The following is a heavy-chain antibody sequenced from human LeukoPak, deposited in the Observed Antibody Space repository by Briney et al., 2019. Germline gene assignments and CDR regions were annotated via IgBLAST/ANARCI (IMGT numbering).Heavy chain of an antibody. CDR2: IYSGGST. V-gene: IGHV3-66*01. D-gene: IGHD2-2*02. J-gene: IGHJ6*02. CDR1: GFTFSSYG. CDR3: ASLPAAISDYYYYYGMDV. Sequence: GGSLRLSCAASGFTFSSYGMHWVRQAPGKGLEWVSVIYSGGSTYYADSVKGRFTISRDNSKNTLYLQMNSLRAEDTAVYYCASLPAAISDYYYYYGMDVWGQGTTVTVSS.